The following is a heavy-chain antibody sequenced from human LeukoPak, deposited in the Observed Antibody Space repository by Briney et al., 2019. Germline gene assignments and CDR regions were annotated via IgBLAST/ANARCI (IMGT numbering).Heavy chain of an antibody. V-gene: IGHV3-23*01. CDR2: ISGSGAAT. CDR1: GFTFSSYG. Sequence: GGSLRLSCAASGFTFSSYGMHWVRQAPGKGLEWVSVISGSGAATYYTDSVKGRFTISRDNFKNTLYLQMNSLRVEDTAVYYCASRLTGKSYGYVYWGQGTLVTVSS. J-gene: IGHJ4*02. D-gene: IGHD5-18*01. CDR3: ASRLTGKSYGYVY.